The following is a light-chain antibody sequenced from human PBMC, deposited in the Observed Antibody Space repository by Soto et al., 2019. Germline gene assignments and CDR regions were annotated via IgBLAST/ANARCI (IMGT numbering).Light chain of an antibody. V-gene: IGLV2-14*01. CDR1: SSDVGGYNY. Sequence: QSALTQPASVSVSPGQSITISCTGTSSDVGGYNYVSWYQQHPGKAPKLMIYEVSNRPSGVSNRFSGSKSGNTASLTISGIQDEDEADYYCSSYTSSSTYVVGTGTKLTVL. CDR3: SSYTSSSTYV. CDR2: EVS. J-gene: IGLJ1*01.